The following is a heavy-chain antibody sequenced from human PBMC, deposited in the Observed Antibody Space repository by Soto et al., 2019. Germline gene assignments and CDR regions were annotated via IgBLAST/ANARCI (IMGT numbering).Heavy chain of an antibody. J-gene: IGHJ5*02. CDR1: GGTFSSYA. D-gene: IGHD3-22*01. CDR3: ARDEYYSDSSGYYYSNWFDP. Sequence: SVKVSCKASGGTFSSYAISWVRQAPGQGLEWMGGIIPIFGTANYAQKFQGRVTITADESTSTACMELSSLRSEDTGVYYCARDEYYSDSSGYYYSNWFDPWGQGTLVSVSS. CDR2: IIPIFGTA. V-gene: IGHV1-69*13.